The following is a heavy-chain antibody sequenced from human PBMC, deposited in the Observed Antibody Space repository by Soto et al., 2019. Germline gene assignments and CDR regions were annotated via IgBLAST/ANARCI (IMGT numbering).Heavy chain of an antibody. CDR2: IYYSGST. Sequence: PSETLSLTCTVSGGSISSYYWSWIRQPPGKGLEWIGYIYYSGSTNYNPSPKSRVTISVDTSKNQFSLKLSPVTAADTAVYYCARGARVYYDFWSGSPFDYWGQGTLVTVSS. CDR3: ARGARVYYDFWSGSPFDY. CDR1: GGSISSYY. D-gene: IGHD3-3*01. J-gene: IGHJ4*02. V-gene: IGHV4-59*01.